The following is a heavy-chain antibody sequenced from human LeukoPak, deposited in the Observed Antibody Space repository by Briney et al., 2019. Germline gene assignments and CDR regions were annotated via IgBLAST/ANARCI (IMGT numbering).Heavy chain of an antibody. CDR2: IWYDGSNK. Sequence: GGSLRLSCAASGFNFSSYGMHWVRQAPGKGLEWVAVIWYDGSNKYYADSVKGRFTISRDNSKNTLYLQMNSLRAEDTAVYYCARDRWVYSSSSGLAYWGQGTLVTVSS. V-gene: IGHV3-33*01. CDR3: ARDRWVYSSSSGLAY. CDR1: GFNFSSYG. J-gene: IGHJ4*02. D-gene: IGHD6-6*01.